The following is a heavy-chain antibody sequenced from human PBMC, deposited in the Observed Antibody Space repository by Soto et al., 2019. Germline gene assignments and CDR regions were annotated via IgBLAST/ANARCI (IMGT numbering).Heavy chain of an antibody. J-gene: IGHJ6*02. CDR1: GFTFSSYW. Sequence: GGSLRLSCAASGFTFSSYWMHWVHQAPGKGLVWVSRINSDGSSTSYADSVKGRFTISRDNAKNTLDLQMHGLRAEDMAVYYCARSVRSGSFPYYYYAMDVWGQGTTVTGSS. CDR2: INSDGSST. CDR3: ARSVRSGSFPYYYYAMDV. V-gene: IGHV3-74*01. D-gene: IGHD3-10*01.